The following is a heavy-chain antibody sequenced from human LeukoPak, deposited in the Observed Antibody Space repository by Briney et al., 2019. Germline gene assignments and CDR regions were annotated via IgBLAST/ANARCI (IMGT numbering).Heavy chain of an antibody. CDR3: ARAAPGGDGGLDY. D-gene: IGHD2-21*02. CDR1: GYSFTSYW. J-gene: IGHJ4*02. Sequence: SGESLKISCKGSGYSFTSYWIGWVRQMPGKGLEWMGIIYPGDSDTRYSPSFQGQVTISADESNSTAYLQWSSLKASDTAMYYCARAAPGGDGGLDYWGQGTLVTVSS. CDR2: IYPGDSDT. V-gene: IGHV5-51*01.